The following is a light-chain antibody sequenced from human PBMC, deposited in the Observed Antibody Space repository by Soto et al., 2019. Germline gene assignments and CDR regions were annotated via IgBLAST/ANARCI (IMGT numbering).Light chain of an antibody. Sequence: ETVMTQFPATLSVSPGERATLSCRASQYVSTNLAWYQQQPGQPPRLLIYDISNRATGIPARFSGSGSETEFALTITSLQSEDFAGYYCQQYDTWPLTFGGGTKVEIK. V-gene: IGKV3D-15*01. CDR1: QYVSTN. CDR3: QQYDTWPLT. J-gene: IGKJ4*01. CDR2: DIS.